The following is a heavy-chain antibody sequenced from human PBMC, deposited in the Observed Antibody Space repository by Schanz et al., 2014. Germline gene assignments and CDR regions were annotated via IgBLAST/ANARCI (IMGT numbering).Heavy chain of an antibody. CDR1: GFTFRNYA. V-gene: IGHV3-23*01. CDR3: ARHPSGWFIGHCDY. D-gene: IGHD6-19*01. J-gene: IGHJ4*02. Sequence: VQLLESGGGLVQPGGSLTLSCSASGFTFRNYALSWVRQAPGKGLAWVSAISGSGGSTYYADSVKGRFTISRDNSKNTLYVQMNSLRAEDTAVYYCARHPSGWFIGHCDYWGQGTLVTVSS. CDR2: ISGSGGST.